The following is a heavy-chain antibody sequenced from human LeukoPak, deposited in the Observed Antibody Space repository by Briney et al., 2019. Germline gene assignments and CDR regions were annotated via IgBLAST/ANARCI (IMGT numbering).Heavy chain of an antibody. J-gene: IGHJ6*03. CDR2: ISGSDGST. V-gene: IGHV3-23*01. Sequence: GGSLRLSCAASGFTFSSYAMSWVRQAPGKGLEWVSGISGSDGSTNYADSVKGRFTISRENSKNTLYLQMNSLRAEDTAVYYCAKGAVLLWFGGPAGGYYYMDVWGKGTTVTISS. CDR3: AKGAVLLWFGGPAGGYYYMDV. CDR1: GFTFSSYA. D-gene: IGHD3-10*01.